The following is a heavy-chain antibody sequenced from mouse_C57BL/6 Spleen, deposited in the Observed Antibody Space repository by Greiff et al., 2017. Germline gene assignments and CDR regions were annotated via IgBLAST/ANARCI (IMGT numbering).Heavy chain of an antibody. CDR3: APRSTGESTYFDV. J-gene: IGHJ1*03. V-gene: IGHV1-64*01. Sequence: QVQLQQPGAELVKPGASVKLSCKASGYTFTSYWMHWVKQRPGQGLEWIGMIHPNSGSTNYNEKFKSKAPLTVDKSSSTAYMQLSSLTSEDSAVYFSAPRSTGESTYFDVWGTGTPVTVSS. D-gene: IGHD1-1*01. CDR1: GYTFTSYW. CDR2: IHPNSGST.